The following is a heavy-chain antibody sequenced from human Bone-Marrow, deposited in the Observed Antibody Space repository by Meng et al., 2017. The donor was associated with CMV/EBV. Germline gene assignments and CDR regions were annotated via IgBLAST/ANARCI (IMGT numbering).Heavy chain of an antibody. Sequence: SQTLSLTCAISGDRVSSNSAAWNWIRQSPSRGLEWLGRTYYRSKWYNDYAVSVKSRITINPDTSKNQFSLQLNSVTPEDTAVYYCARAVDDYDSSGYYYWDWGQGTLVTVSS. CDR3: ARAVDDYDSSGYYYWD. V-gene: IGHV6-1*01. CDR2: TYYRSKWYN. D-gene: IGHD3-22*01. CDR1: GDRVSSNSAA. J-gene: IGHJ4*02.